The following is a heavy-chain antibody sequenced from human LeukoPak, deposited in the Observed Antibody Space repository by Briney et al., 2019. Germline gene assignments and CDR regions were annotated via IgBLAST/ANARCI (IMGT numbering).Heavy chain of an antibody. D-gene: IGHD1-1*01. CDR2: INHSGST. Sequence: PSETLSLTCAVYGGSFSGYYWSWLRPPPGKGREWMGEINHSGSTNYNASLKSRVTISVDTSKNQFSVELSSVTAAHTGVYYCARDLHDLKLKNWFDPWGQGTLVTVSS. CDR1: GGSFSGYY. CDR3: ARDLHDLKLKNWFDP. J-gene: IGHJ5*02. V-gene: IGHV4-34*01.